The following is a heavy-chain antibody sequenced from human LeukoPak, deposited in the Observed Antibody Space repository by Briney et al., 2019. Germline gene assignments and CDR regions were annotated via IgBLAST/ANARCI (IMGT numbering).Heavy chain of an antibody. V-gene: IGHV3-23*01. CDR1: GFTFSSYA. D-gene: IGHD6-19*01. Sequence: PGGSLRPSCAASGFTFSSYAMSWVRQAPGKGLEWVSAISGSGSSTYYADSVKGRFTISRDNSKNTLYLQMNSLRAEDTAVYYCAKAAIAVAGTNPYEFDYWGQGTLVTVSS. CDR3: AKAAIAVAGTNPYEFDY. CDR2: ISGSGSST. J-gene: IGHJ4*02.